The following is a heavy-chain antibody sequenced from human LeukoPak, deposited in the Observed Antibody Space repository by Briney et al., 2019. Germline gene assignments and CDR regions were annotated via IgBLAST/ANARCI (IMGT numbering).Heavy chain of an antibody. CDR3: AREPRTYLGWFDP. V-gene: IGHV4-4*02. Sequence: SGTLSLTCAVSGGSISSSNWWSWVRQPPGKGLEWIGEIYHSGSTNYNPSLKSRVTISVDTSRNQFSLKLSSVTAADTAVYYCAREPRTYLGWFDPWGQGTLVTVSS. CDR2: IYHSGST. D-gene: IGHD1-14*01. CDR1: GGSISSSNW. J-gene: IGHJ5*02.